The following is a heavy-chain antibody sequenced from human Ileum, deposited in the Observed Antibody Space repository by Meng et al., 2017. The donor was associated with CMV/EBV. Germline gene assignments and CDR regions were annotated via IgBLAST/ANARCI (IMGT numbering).Heavy chain of an antibody. V-gene: IGHV4-61*02. J-gene: IGHJ4*02. D-gene: IGHD1-1*01. CDR3: AREMSRTGFFDY. Sequence: LQGSGRVHVEPSETMSPTDSVVGGSIGSGNYYWRWVRHPAQEGLGRMGRIHISGATNYNPSLKSRVTMSVDTSKSQFSLKVRSVTAADTAVYYCAREMSRTGFFDYWGQGNLVTVSS. CDR1: GGSIGSGNYY. CDR2: IHISGAT.